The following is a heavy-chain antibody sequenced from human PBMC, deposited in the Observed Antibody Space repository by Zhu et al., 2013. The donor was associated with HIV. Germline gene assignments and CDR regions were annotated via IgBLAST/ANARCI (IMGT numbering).Heavy chain of an antibody. Sequence: QVQLVQSGAEVKKPGASVKVSCKASGYTFTAYYMHWVRQAPGQGLEWMGWINPNSGGTNYAQKFQGRVTMTRDTSISTAYMELSRLRSDDTAVYYCARDRGTMVRGVIITGWFDPWGQGTLVTVSS. V-gene: IGHV1-2*02. D-gene: IGHD3-10*01. CDR2: INPNSGGT. J-gene: IGHJ5*02. CDR1: GYTFTAYY. CDR3: ARDRGTMVRGVIITGWFDP.